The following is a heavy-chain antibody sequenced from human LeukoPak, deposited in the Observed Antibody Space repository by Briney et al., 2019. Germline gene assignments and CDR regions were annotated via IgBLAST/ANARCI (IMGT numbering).Heavy chain of an antibody. D-gene: IGHD6-13*01. Sequence: GASLRLSCAASGFTFSSYGMRWVRQAPGKGLEWVSRISSNGGSTNYADSVKGRFTFSRDNSKNTLYLQMNSLRAEDTAVYYCAKDGSSSWSPYYFDYWGQGTLVTVSS. J-gene: IGHJ4*02. V-gene: IGHV3-23*01. CDR1: GFTFSSYG. CDR3: AKDGSSSWSPYYFDY. CDR2: ISSNGGST.